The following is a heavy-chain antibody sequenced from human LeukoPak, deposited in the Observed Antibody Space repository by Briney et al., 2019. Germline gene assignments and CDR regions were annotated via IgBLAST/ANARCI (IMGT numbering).Heavy chain of an antibody. J-gene: IGHJ3*02. D-gene: IGHD2-2*01. V-gene: IGHV3-15*01. CDR3: TTCRSTSCLRDAFDI. CDR2: IKSKTDGGTT. CDR1: GFTFSNAW. Sequence: GGSLRLSCAASGFTFSNAWMSWVRQAPGKGLEWVGRIKSKTDGGTTDYAAPVKGGFTISRDDSKNTLYLQMNSLKTEDTAVYYCTTCRSTSCLRDAFDIWGQGTMVTVSS.